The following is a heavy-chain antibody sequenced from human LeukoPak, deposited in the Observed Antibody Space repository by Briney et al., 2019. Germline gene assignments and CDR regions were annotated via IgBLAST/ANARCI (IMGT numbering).Heavy chain of an antibody. Sequence: ASVKVSCKVSGYTLTELSMHWVRQAPGKGLEWMGGFDPEDGETIYARKFQGRVTMTEDTSTDTAYMELSSLRSEDTAVYYCARGKLELRRWYRFDPWGQGTLVTVSS. D-gene: IGHD1-7*01. J-gene: IGHJ5*02. CDR3: ARGKLELRRWYRFDP. V-gene: IGHV1-24*01. CDR2: FDPEDGET. CDR1: GYTLTELS.